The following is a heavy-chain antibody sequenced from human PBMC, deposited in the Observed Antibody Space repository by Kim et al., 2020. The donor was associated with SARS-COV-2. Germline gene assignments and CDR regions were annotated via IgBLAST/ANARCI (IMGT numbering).Heavy chain of an antibody. CDR2: IDPSDSYT. D-gene: IGHD6-13*01. CDR1: GYSFTSYW. CDR3: ARPSSSWPPKIYYYYGMDL. V-gene: IGHV5-10-1*01. Sequence: GESLKISCKGSGYSFTSYWISWVRQMPGKGLEWMGRIDPSDSYTNYSPSFQGHVTISADKSISTAYLQWSSLKASDTAMYYCARPSSSWPPKIYYYYGMDLWGQGTTVTVSS. J-gene: IGHJ6*02.